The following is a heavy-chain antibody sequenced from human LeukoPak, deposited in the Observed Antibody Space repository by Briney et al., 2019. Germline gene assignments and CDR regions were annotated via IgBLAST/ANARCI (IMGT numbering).Heavy chain of an antibody. V-gene: IGHV3-74*01. CDR3: ARVYSSSWYRDYYFDY. Sequence: GGSLRLSCAASGFTLSSYWMHWVRQAPGKGLVWVSRINSDGSSTSYADSVKGRFTISRDNAKNTLYLQMNSLRAEDTAVYYCARVYSSSWYRDYYFDYWGQGTLVTVSS. CDR2: INSDGSST. J-gene: IGHJ4*02. D-gene: IGHD6-13*01. CDR1: GFTLSSYW.